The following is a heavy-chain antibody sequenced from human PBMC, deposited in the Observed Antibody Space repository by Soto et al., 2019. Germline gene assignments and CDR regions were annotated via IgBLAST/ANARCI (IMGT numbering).Heavy chain of an antibody. D-gene: IGHD4-17*01. CDR3: APAGDYDLLTFDH. V-gene: IGHV2-5*02. CDR2: IYWDDDK. Sequence: QITLKESGPTLVRPAQTLTLTCDFSGFSLSTYDMGVAWIRQPPGKALEWLALIYWDDDKRYSPSLKDRLAISKDTSSNQVVLTITNMDPGDTATYFCAPAGDYDLLTFDHWGPGTLVTVSS. J-gene: IGHJ4*02. CDR1: GFSLSTYDMG.